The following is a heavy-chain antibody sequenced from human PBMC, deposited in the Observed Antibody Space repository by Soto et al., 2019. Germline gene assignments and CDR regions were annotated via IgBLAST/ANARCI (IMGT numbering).Heavy chain of an antibody. CDR3: AKDWGTLDY. V-gene: IGHV3-23*01. D-gene: IGHD7-27*01. CDR2: IGVSGGTT. CDR1: GFTFRSYP. J-gene: IGHJ4*02. Sequence: GGSLRLSCACSGFTFRSYPMSWVRQAPGKGLEWVSSIGVSGGTTYYADSVKGRFTISRDNSQNTLYLEMNSLRAEDTAVYYCAKDWGTLDYWGQGALVTVSS.